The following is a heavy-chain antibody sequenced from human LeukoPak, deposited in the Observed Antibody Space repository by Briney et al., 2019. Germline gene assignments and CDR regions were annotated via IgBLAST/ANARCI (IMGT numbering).Heavy chain of an antibody. CDR2: ISWNSGSI. CDR3: AKGMVRGVNRGAFDI. CDR1: GFTFDDYA. V-gene: IGHV3-9*01. Sequence: GRSLRLSCAASGFTFDDYAMHWVRQAPGKGLEWVPGISWNSGSIGYADSVKGRFTISRDNAKNSLYLQMKSLRAEDTALYYCAKGMVRGVNRGAFDIWGQGTMVTVSS. J-gene: IGHJ3*02. D-gene: IGHD3-10*01.